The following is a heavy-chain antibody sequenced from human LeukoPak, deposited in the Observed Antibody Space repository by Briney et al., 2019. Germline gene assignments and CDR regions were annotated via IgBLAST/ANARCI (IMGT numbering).Heavy chain of an antibody. J-gene: IGHJ4*02. Sequence: KTSETLSLTCAVYGGSFSGYYWSWIRQPPGKGLEWIGEINHSGSTNYNPSLKSRVTISVDTSKNQFSLKLSSVTAADTAVYYCARGRPRNYFDYWGQGTLVTVSS. CDR2: INHSGST. CDR1: GGSFSGYY. V-gene: IGHV4-34*01. CDR3: ARGRPRNYFDY.